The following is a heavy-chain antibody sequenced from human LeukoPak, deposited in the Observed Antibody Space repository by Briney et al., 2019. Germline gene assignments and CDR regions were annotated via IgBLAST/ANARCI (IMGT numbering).Heavy chain of an antibody. CDR2: ISSSSSYI. CDR3: AREPGITGTGSDP. D-gene: IGHD1-20*01. Sequence: SISSSSSYIYYADSVKGRFTISRDNAKNSLYLQMNSLRAEDTAVYYCAREPGITGTGSDPWGQGTLVTVSS. J-gene: IGHJ5*02. V-gene: IGHV3-21*01.